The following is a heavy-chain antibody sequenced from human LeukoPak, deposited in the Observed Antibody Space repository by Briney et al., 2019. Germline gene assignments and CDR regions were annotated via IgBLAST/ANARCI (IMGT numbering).Heavy chain of an antibody. J-gene: IGHJ4*02. D-gene: IGHD4-11*01. Sequence: GGSLRLSCKDSESTFADYGMSWVRQTPGKGLEWVSGINWKGDNTAYADSVKGRFTISRDNSRNSLYLHMSSLRTEDTALYYCVKEVIYSSWVSFDSWGRGTLVTVSS. CDR2: INWKGDNT. V-gene: IGHV3-20*04. CDR1: ESTFADYG. CDR3: VKEVIYSSWVSFDS.